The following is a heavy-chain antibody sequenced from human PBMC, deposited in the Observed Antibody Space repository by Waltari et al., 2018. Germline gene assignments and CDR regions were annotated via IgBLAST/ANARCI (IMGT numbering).Heavy chain of an antibody. J-gene: IGHJ3*02. V-gene: IGHV4-39*01. CDR1: GGSISSSSYY. CDR2: IYYSGST. CDR3: ARQGITIFGVVKNAFDI. Sequence: QLQLQESGPGLVKPSETLSLTCTVSGGSISSSSYYWGWIRQPPGKGLEWIGSIYYSGSTYYNPSLKSRVTISGDTSKNQFSLKLSSVTAADTAVYYCARQGITIFGVVKNAFDIWGQGTMVTVSS. D-gene: IGHD3-3*01.